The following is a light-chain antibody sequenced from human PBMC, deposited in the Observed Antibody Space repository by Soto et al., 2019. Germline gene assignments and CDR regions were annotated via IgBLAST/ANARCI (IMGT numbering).Light chain of an antibody. CDR1: SGDVGGYYY. CDR2: EVS. CDR3: SSYTAGGTI. J-gene: IGLJ1*01. Sequence: SVLTXPASVSGSPGQSITISCTGTSGDVGGYYYVSWYQQLPGKAPKLMISEVSNRPSGVSNRFSGSKSGNTASLTISGLQAEDEADYYCSSYTAGGTIFGTGTRSPS. V-gene: IGLV2-14*01.